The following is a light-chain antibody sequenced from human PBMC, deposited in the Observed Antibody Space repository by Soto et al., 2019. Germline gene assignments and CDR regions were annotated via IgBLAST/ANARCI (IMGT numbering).Light chain of an antibody. CDR2: GAS. CDR3: QQYGSSTPIT. J-gene: IGKJ5*01. Sequence: EIVLTQSPGTLSLSPGERATLSCRASQSVSSSYLAWYQQKPGQAPRHLIYGASSRATGIPDRFSGSGSGTDFTLTISRLEPEDFAVYYCQQYGSSTPITFGQGTRLEIK. CDR1: QSVSSSY. V-gene: IGKV3-20*01.